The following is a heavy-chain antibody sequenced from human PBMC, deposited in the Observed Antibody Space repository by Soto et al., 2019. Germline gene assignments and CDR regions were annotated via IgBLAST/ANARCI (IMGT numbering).Heavy chain of an antibody. D-gene: IGHD2-8*01. CDR2: MSGGGGSS. CDR3: AHNGGVDCRAVFVY. V-gene: IGHV3-23*01. Sequence: EVQLLESGGGLVQPGASLRLSCAASGFTFSNYAMSWVRQAPGKGLEWVAGMSGGGGSSYYADSVKGRFTISRDNSKSTLYLQMSSLGGEETAVCYCAHNGGVDCRAVFVYWGQGTRVIVSS. CDR1: GFTFSNYA. J-gene: IGHJ4*02.